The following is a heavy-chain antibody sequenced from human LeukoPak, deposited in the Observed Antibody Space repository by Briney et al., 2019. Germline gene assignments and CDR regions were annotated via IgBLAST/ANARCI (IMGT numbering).Heavy chain of an antibody. CDR2: ISSSGTTI. J-gene: IGHJ4*02. V-gene: IGHV3-11*04. Sequence: GGSLRLSCAASGFTFSDYYMSWIRQAPGKGLEWVSYISSSGTTIYYADSVKGRFTISRDNAKNSVYLQMNSLRAEDTALYYCARDAYSSSRSDYWGQGTLVTVSS. D-gene: IGHD6-6*01. CDR1: GFTFSDYY. CDR3: ARDAYSSSRSDY.